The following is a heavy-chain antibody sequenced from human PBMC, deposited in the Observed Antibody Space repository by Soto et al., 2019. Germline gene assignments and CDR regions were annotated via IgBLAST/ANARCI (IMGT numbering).Heavy chain of an antibody. Sequence: GSLRLSCAASGFTFSNYDMHWVRQATGKGLEWVSVIGTAGDTYYPGSVKGRFTISRENAKNSLYLQMNSLRAGDTAVYYCERALYGGPPANCGQGTLVTVSS. CDR2: IGTAGDT. CDR1: GFTFSNYD. J-gene: IGHJ4*02. D-gene: IGHD4-17*01. V-gene: IGHV3-13*01. CDR3: ERALYGGPPAN.